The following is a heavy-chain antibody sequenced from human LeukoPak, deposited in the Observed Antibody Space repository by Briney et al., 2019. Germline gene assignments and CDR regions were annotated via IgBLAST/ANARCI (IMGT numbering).Heavy chain of an antibody. CDR3: ARTVGRGPGGQFDY. J-gene: IGHJ4*02. Sequence: PGGSLRLSCAASGLSYSDSYMTWIRLAPGKGLEWVSYISSSGSYTNYADSVQGRFTVSRDNAKNSLFLHMTSLRAEDTAVYYSARTVGRGPGGQFDYWGQGTLVIVSS. CDR1: GLSYSDSY. V-gene: IGHV3-11*03. D-gene: IGHD3-10*01. CDR2: ISSSGSYT.